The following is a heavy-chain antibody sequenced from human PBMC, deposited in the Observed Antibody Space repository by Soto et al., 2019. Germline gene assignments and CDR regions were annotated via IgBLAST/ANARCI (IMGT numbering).Heavy chain of an antibody. J-gene: IGHJ4*02. CDR3: ARDLGGWTDY. V-gene: IGHV1-3*01. CDR1: GYTFTSYV. Sequence: ASVKVSCKACGYTFTSYVMLWVHQAPRQRLEWMEWINAGNGNSKYSQKFQGRVTITRDTSASTAYMELSSLRSEDTDVYYCARDLGGWTDYWGQGTLVTVSS. CDR2: INAGNGNS. D-gene: IGHD2-15*01.